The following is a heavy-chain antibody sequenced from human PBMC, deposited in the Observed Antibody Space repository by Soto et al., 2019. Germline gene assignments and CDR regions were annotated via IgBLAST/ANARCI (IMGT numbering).Heavy chain of an antibody. CDR2: IRQDGGAQ. J-gene: IGHJ4*02. V-gene: IGHV3-7*03. CDR1: GFTFTTYW. CDR3: VRGGHGSGSYLGSY. D-gene: IGHD3-10*01. Sequence: EVQLVESGGGLAQPGGSLRLSCVASGFTFTTYWMSWVRQAPGKGLEWVANIRQDGGAQYYVDSVKGRFTISRDNAKNSVYLQMDSLRAADTAVYYCVRGGHGSGSYLGSYWGQGILVTVSS.